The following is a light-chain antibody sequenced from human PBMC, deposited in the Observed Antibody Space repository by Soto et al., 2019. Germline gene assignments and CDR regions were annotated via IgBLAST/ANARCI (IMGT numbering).Light chain of an antibody. Sequence: QSALTQPASVSGSPGQSITISCTGTRNDVGNYDYVSWYQQHPGKAPKVVIYGVSYRPSGVSNRFAGSKSGNTASLTISGLRAEDEAEYYCSSYTSSSTLVFGGGTKATVL. CDR3: SSYTSSSTLV. J-gene: IGLJ2*01. V-gene: IGLV2-14*01. CDR2: GVS. CDR1: RNDVGNYDY.